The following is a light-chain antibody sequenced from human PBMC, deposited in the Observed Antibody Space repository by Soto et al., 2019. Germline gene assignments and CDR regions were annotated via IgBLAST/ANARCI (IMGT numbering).Light chain of an antibody. CDR2: GAS. J-gene: IGKJ1*01. CDR1: QSVSNY. CDR3: QQYNTWPRT. V-gene: IGKV3-15*01. Sequence: EIVLTQSPATLSLSPGERATLSCRASQSVSNYVAWYQQKPGQAPRLLIYGASTRATAVPARFTASGSGTEFTLTNSSLQSEDFAVYYCQQYNTWPRTFGQGTKVDI.